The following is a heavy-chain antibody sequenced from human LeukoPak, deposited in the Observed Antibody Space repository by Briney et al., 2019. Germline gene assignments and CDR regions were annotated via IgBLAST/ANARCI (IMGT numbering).Heavy chain of an antibody. D-gene: IGHD1-26*01. CDR3: ARDPVGYYPAY. Sequence: GGSLRLSCAASGFTFSSYGMHWVRQAPGKGLEWVAVISYDGSNKYYADSVKGRFTISRDNSKNTLYLQMNSLRAEDTAVYYCARDPVGYYPAYWGQGTLVTVSS. CDR2: ISYDGSNK. V-gene: IGHV3-30*03. CDR1: GFTFSSYG. J-gene: IGHJ4*02.